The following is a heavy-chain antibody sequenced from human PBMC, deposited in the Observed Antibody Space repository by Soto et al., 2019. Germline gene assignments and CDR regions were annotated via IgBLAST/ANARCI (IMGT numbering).Heavy chain of an antibody. D-gene: IGHD1-20*01. CDR1: GFTFSSYW. CDR2: INSDGSST. J-gene: IGHJ3*02. CDR3: ARAAPPFNWMFLRENNAFDI. V-gene: IGHV3-74*01. Sequence: GGSLRLSCAASGFTFSSYWMHWVRQAPGKGLVWVSRINSDGSSTSYADSVKGRFTISRDNAKNTLYLQMNSLRAEDTAVYYCARAAPPFNWMFLRENNAFDIWGQGTMVTVSS.